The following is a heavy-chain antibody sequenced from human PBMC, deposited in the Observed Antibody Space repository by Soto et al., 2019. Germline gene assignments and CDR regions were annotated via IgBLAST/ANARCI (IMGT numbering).Heavy chain of an antibody. D-gene: IGHD2-15*01. J-gene: IGHJ4*02. V-gene: IGHV4-59*01. CDR2: IYYSGST. Sequence: SQTLSLTCTVSGGSISRYYWIWIRQPPGKGLEWIGYIYYSGSTNYNPSLKSRVTISVDTSKNQFSLKLSSVTAADTAVYYCALGDFSGGSCVIPYWRQVTLVPVSS. CDR1: GGSISRYY. CDR3: ALGDFSGGSCVIPY.